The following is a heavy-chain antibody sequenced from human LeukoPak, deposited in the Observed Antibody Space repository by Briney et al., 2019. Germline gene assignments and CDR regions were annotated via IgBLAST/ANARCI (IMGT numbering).Heavy chain of an antibody. CDR1: GGSISSYY. CDR3: ARRARTMSYYYYYYMDV. D-gene: IGHD1-14*01. V-gene: IGHV4-4*07. J-gene: IGHJ6*03. Sequence: PSETLSLTCTVSGGSISSYYWSWIRQPAGKGLEWIGRIYTSGSTNYNPSLKSRVTMSVDTSKNQFSLKLSSVTAADTAVYYCARRARTMSYYYYYYMDVWGKGTTVTVSS. CDR2: IYTSGST.